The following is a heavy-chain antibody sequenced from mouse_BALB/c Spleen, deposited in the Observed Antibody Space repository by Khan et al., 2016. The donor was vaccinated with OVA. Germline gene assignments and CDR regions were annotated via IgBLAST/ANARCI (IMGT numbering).Heavy chain of an antibody. CDR3: ARGYAMDY. V-gene: IGHV5-6-3*01. CDR1: GFTFIIYG. J-gene: IGHJ4*01. CDR2: INSNGDST. Sequence: EVQLVESGGGLVQPGGSLKLSCAASGFTFIIYGMSWVRQTPDKRLELVATINSNGDSTFYPDSVKGRFTNSRDNAKNTLYLQMSSLKSEDTAMYYCARGYAMDYWGQGTSVTVSS.